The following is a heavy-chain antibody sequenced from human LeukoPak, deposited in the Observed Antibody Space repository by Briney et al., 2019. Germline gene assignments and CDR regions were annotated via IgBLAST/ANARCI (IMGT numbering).Heavy chain of an antibody. Sequence: SGTLSLTCAVSGGSISSSNWWSWVRQPPGKGLEWIGEIYHSGSTNYNPSLKSRVTISVDKSKNQFSLKLSSVTAADTAVYYCARTYYYDSSGYYYDYTIDYWGQGTLVTVSS. D-gene: IGHD3-22*01. V-gene: IGHV4-4*02. CDR3: ARTYYYDSSGYYYDYTIDY. CDR1: GGSISSSNW. CDR2: IYHSGST. J-gene: IGHJ4*02.